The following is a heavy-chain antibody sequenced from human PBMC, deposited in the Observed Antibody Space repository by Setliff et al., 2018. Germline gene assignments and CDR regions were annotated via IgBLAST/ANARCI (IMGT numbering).Heavy chain of an antibody. J-gene: IGHJ3*02. CDR2: IHYNGNL. V-gene: IGHV4-39*01. CDR3: ARRPTGPGAPFDI. D-gene: IGHD3-10*01. Sequence: PSETLSLTCAVSGGSISSSSYYWGWIRQSPGEGLEWIANIHYNGNLYYNPSLKNRATISMDTSKIQFSLKLISVTVADTALYFCARRPTGPGAPFDIWGHGTMVTVS. CDR1: GGSISSSSYY.